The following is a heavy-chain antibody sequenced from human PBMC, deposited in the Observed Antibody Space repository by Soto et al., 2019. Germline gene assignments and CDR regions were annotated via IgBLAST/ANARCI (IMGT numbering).Heavy chain of an antibody. D-gene: IGHD3-10*01. Sequence: GASVKVSCKASGYTFTGYYMHWVRQAPGQGLEWMGSINPNSGGSNYAQQFQGRVTMTRDTSITTAYMELNRLRSDDTAIYYCARGRLVRGVKRLDWFDPWGQGTLVTVSS. CDR3: ARGRLVRGVKRLDWFDP. CDR2: INPNSGGS. CDR1: GYTFTGYY. V-gene: IGHV1-2*02. J-gene: IGHJ5*02.